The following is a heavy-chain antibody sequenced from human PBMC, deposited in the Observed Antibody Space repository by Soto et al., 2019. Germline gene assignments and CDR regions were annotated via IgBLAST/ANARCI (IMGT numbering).Heavy chain of an antibody. J-gene: IGHJ4*02. V-gene: IGHV4-34*01. CDR2: IYDSGGT. Sequence: PSETLSLTCAAYGGSVSGYYWNWIRQPPGKELEWIGEIYDSGGTNYNPSLKSRVTMSVDKSKNQFSLKLNSVTAADTAVYYCARSSILVATIRGSSNVPGRWAQRTLVIVSS. D-gene: IGHD5-12*01. CDR1: GGSVSGYY. CDR3: ARSSILVATIRGSSNVPGR.